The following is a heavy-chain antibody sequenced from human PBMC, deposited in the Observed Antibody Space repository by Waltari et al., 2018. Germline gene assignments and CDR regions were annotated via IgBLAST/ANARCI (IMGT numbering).Heavy chain of an antibody. Sequence: EVQLVESGGGLVKPGGSLRLSCAASGFTFSSYSMTWVRQAPGKGLEWVSSISSSSSYIYYADSVKGRFTISRDNAKNSLYLQMNSLRAEDTAVYYCARGDSGSYYFDYWGQGTLVTVSS. CDR3: ARGDSGSYYFDY. V-gene: IGHV3-21*01. D-gene: IGHD1-26*01. CDR1: GFTFSSYS. CDR2: ISSSSSYI. J-gene: IGHJ4*02.